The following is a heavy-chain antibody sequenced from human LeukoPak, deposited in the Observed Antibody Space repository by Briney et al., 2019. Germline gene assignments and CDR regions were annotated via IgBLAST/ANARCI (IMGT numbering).Heavy chain of an antibody. CDR2: ISGSGVDT. J-gene: IGHJ4*02. Sequence: GGSLRLSCAASGFIFSNYAMSWVRQAPGKGLEWVSAISGSGVDTYYTDSAKGRFTISRDNSKNRLYVQMNSLRDDDTAVYYCAKTVGTDDFWRGVLDYWGQGTLVTASS. D-gene: IGHD3-3*01. CDR3: AKTVGTDDFWRGVLDY. V-gene: IGHV3-23*01. CDR1: GFIFSNYA.